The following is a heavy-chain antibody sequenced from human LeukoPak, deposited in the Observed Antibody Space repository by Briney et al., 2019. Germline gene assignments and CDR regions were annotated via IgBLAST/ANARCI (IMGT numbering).Heavy chain of an antibody. Sequence: GGSLRLSCAASGFTLTSYIMNWVRQAPGKGLEWVSYIGSSGTFIYYADSVKGRFTISRDSAKNSLYLQMNSLRAEDTAVYYCARDEGNYDFWSGPGSGDWGQGTLVTVSS. CDR1: GFTLTSYI. V-gene: IGHV3-21*05. CDR3: ARDEGNYDFWSGPGSGD. J-gene: IGHJ4*02. D-gene: IGHD3-3*01. CDR2: IGSSGTFI.